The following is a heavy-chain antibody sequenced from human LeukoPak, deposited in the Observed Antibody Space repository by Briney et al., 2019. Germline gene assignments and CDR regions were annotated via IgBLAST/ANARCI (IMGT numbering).Heavy chain of an antibody. CDR2: ISSSSSYI. V-gene: IGHV3-21*01. Sequence: PGGSLRLSCAASGFTFSSYSMNWVRQAPGKGLEWVSSISSSSSYIYYTDSVKGRFTISRDNAKNSLYLQMNSLRAEDTAVYYCARSRREVLMVCAIPHLPIDYWGQGTLVTVSS. D-gene: IGHD2-8*01. J-gene: IGHJ4*02. CDR3: ARSRREVLMVCAIPHLPIDY. CDR1: GFTFSSYS.